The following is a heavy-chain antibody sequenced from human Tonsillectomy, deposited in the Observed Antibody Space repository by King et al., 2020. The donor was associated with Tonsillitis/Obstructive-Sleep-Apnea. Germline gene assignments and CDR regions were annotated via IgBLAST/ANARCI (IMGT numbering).Heavy chain of an antibody. D-gene: IGHD6-19*01. CDR2: ISSISSSI. V-gene: IGHV3-48*02. J-gene: IGHJ4*02. CDR1: GFTFSTYC. CDR3: ARDGDKEGCPDY. Sequence: VQLVESGGGLVQPGGSLRLSGAASGFTFSTYCMNWVRQAPGKGLEWVSYISSISSSIYYADSVKGRFTISRDNAKNSLYLQLNSLRDEDTAVYYCARDGDKEGCPDYWGQGTLVTVSS.